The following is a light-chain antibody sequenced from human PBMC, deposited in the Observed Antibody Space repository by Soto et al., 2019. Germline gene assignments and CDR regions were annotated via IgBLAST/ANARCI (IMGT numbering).Light chain of an antibody. CDR3: CSYAGSYAWV. J-gene: IGLJ3*02. CDR1: SSDVGGYNY. V-gene: IGLV2-11*01. Sequence: QSALTQPRSVSGSPGQSVTISCTGTSSDVGGYNYVSWYQQHTGKAPKFMIYDVTKRPSGVPDRFSGSKSGNTASLTISGLQAEDEADDYCCSYAGSYAWVFGGGTKLTVL. CDR2: DVT.